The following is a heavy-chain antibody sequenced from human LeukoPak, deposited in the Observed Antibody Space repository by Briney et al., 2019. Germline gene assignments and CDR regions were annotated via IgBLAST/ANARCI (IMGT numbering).Heavy chain of an antibody. CDR2: INAGNGNT. CDR1: GYTFTSYA. CDR3: ARGGGKCNGCSCYYYYYGMDV. V-gene: IGHV1-3*01. D-gene: IGHD2-15*01. Sequence: GASVKVSCKASGYTFTSYAMHWVRQAPGQRLEWMGWINAGNGNTKYSQKFQGRVTITRDTSASTAYMELSSLRSEDTAVYYCARGGGKCNGCSCYYYYYGMDVWGQGTTVTVSS. J-gene: IGHJ6*02.